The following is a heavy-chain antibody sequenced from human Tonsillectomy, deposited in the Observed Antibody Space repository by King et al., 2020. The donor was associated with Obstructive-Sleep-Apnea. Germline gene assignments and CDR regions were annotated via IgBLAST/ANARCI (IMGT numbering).Heavy chain of an antibody. V-gene: IGHV3-48*04. D-gene: IGHD4-17*01. J-gene: IGHJ4*02. Sequence: VQLVESGGGLVQPGGSLRLSCAASGFSFSSYSMNWVRQAPGRGREWLSYISSSSSTIYYSDSVNGRFTISRDNAKNSLFLQMNSLRAEDTAVYYCARDHFGDYSSLDYWGQGTLVTVSS. CDR3: ARDHFGDYSSLDY. CDR1: GFSFSSYS. CDR2: ISSSSSTI.